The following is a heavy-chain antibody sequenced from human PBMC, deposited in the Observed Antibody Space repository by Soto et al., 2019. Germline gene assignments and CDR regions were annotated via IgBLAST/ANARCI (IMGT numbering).Heavy chain of an antibody. Sequence: ASVKVSCTASGYTFTGYYMHWVRQAHGQGLELMGWTNPNSGGTNYAQKFQGRVTMTRDTSISTAYMELSRLRSDDTAVYYCAKTSPYDILTGYCQGHYYYYGMDVWGQGTTVTVSS. CDR3: AKTSPYDILTGYCQGHYYYYGMDV. V-gene: IGHV1-2*02. CDR2: TNPNSGGT. CDR1: GYTFTGYY. J-gene: IGHJ6*02. D-gene: IGHD3-9*01.